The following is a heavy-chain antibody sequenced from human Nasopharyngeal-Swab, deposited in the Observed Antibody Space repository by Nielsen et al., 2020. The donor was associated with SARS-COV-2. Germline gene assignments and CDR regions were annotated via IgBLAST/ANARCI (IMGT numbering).Heavy chain of an antibody. J-gene: IGHJ4*02. CDR3: ARGFDY. CDR1: GASLRSYY. V-gene: IGHV4-59*08. CDR2: SHYSGST. Sequence: SETLSLTCTVSGASLRSYYWSWIRQPPGKGLEWVAYSHYSGSTNYNPSLKSPVTMSVDTSKRQFSLMLTSVTAADTAVYYCARGFDYWGQGTLVTVSS.